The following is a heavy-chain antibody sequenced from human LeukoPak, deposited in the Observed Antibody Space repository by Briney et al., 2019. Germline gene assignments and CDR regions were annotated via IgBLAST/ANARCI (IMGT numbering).Heavy chain of an antibody. V-gene: IGHV3-23*01. CDR2: ISGSGGST. Sequence: GGSLRLSCAASGFTFSSYAMSWVRQAPGKGLEWVSAISGSGGSTYYADSVKGRFTISRDNSKNTLYLQMNSLRAEDTAVYYCATPGDYYDSSGYDYWGQGTLVTVSS. CDR3: ATPGDYYDSSGYDY. J-gene: IGHJ4*02. D-gene: IGHD3-22*01. CDR1: GFTFSSYA.